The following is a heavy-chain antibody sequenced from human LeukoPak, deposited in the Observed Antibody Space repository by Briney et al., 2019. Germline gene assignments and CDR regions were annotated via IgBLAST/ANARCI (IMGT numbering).Heavy chain of an antibody. D-gene: IGHD3-10*01. CDR2: ICGSSDEL. J-gene: IGHJ4*02. CDR3: ATGSYPFRWFGEFHVKQPRPIRHYYFDS. CDR1: GFTFSSHR. Sequence: PGGSLRLSCAASGFTFSSHRMNWVRQAPGKGLEWVADICGSSDELLYADSVTRLFTISGDNANNLVQLQMNILRDEDTVVYYCATGSYPFRWFGEFHVKQPRPIRHYYFDSWGQGTLVTVSS. V-gene: IGHV3-48*02.